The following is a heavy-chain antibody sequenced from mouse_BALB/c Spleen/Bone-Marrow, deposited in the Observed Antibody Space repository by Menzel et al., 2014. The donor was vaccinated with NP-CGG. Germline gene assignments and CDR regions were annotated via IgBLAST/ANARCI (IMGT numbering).Heavy chain of an antibody. J-gene: IGHJ4*01. Sequence: EVKLVESGGGLMQPGGSRKLSCAASGFTFSSFGMHWVRQAPEKGLEWVAYISSGSSTIYYADTVKGRFTISRDNPKNTLFLQMTSLRSEDTAMYYCARSRGNYLYYAMDYWGQGTSVTVSS. CDR3: ARSRGNYLYYAMDY. D-gene: IGHD2-1*01. CDR1: GFTFSSFG. CDR2: ISSGSSTI. V-gene: IGHV5-17*02.